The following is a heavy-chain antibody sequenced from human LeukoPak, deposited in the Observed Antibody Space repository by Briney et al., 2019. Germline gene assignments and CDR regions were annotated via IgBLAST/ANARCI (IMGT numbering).Heavy chain of an antibody. Sequence: LAGGSLRLSCAASGFTFSNYAMHWVRQAPGKGLEWAAVISHDGGYKYYADSVKGRLTISRDKSKNTLYLQMNSLRAEDRAVYFCARGGYRDSSGYIDYWGQGTLVTVSS. CDR1: GFTFSNYA. CDR3: ARGGYRDSSGYIDY. J-gene: IGHJ4*02. CDR2: ISHDGGYK. V-gene: IGHV3-30*04. D-gene: IGHD3-22*01.